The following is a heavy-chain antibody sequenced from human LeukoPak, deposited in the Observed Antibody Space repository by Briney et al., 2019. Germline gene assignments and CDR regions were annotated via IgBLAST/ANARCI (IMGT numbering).Heavy chain of an antibody. Sequence: GGSLRLSCAASGFTFSSYSMNWVRQAPGKGLEWVSSISSSSSYIYYADSVKGRFTISRDNAKNSLYLQMNSLRAEDTAVYYCARDLRYCSGGSCYSEVGAFDIWGQGTMVTVSS. D-gene: IGHD2-15*01. V-gene: IGHV3-21*01. CDR2: ISSSSSYI. J-gene: IGHJ3*02. CDR3: ARDLRYCSGGSCYSEVGAFDI. CDR1: GFTFSSYS.